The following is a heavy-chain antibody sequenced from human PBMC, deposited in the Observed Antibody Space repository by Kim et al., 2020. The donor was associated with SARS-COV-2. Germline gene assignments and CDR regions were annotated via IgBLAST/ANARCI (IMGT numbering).Heavy chain of an antibody. D-gene: IGHD5-12*01. J-gene: IGHJ6*03. Sequence: SETLSLTCTVSGGSISSSSYYWGWIRQPPGKGLEWIGSIYYSGSTYYNPSLKSRVTISVDTSKNQFSLKLSSVTAADTAVYYCATPRVEMATIRDYYYYMDVWGKGTTVTVSS. CDR3: ATPRVEMATIRDYYYYMDV. CDR1: GGSISSSSYY. V-gene: IGHV4-39*01. CDR2: IYYSGST.